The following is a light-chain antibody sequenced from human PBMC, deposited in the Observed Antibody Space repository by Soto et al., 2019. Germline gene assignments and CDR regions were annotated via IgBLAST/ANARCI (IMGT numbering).Light chain of an antibody. CDR2: EVT. CDR1: SSDVGGYSF. J-gene: IGLJ2*01. V-gene: IGLV2-8*01. CDR3: TSYAGSNIPVV. Sequence: QSALTQPPSASGSPGQSVTISCTGTSSDVGGYSFVSWYQQHPGKAPKLMIYEVTKRPSGVPDRFSGSKSGNTASLTVSGLQGEDEADYYCTSYAGSNIPVVFGGGTKLTVL.